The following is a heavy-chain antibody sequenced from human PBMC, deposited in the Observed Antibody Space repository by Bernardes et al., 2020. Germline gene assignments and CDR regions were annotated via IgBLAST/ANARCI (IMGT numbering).Heavy chain of an antibody. CDR2: LSGSGGST. CDR3: AKREYYDFWSGPIDY. D-gene: IGHD3-3*01. J-gene: IGHJ4*02. Sequence: VESLCLSCAASGFTFRSSAMNWVRQAPGPGLEWVSALSGSGGSTYYADSVRGRFTISRDNSKNTLYLQMNSQRAEDTAVYYCAKREYYDFWSGPIDYWGQGTLVTVSS. V-gene: IGHV3-23*01. CDR1: GFTFRSSA.